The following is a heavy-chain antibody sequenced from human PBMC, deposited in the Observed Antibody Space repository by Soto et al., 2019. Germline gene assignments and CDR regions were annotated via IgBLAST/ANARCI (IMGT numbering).Heavy chain of an antibody. J-gene: IGHJ2*01. D-gene: IGHD2-2*01. Sequence: EVQLLESGGGLVQPGGSLRLSCAGSGFTFINHAMNWVRQAPGKGLEWASSIGGGGDATFFGDSVRGRFTISRDNSKNTVTLQMNSLGVDDTAVYYCARKILGSTSRPNYWYFDLWGRGTLVTVSS. CDR1: GFTFINHA. V-gene: IGHV3-23*01. CDR3: ARKILGSTSRPNYWYFDL. CDR2: IGGGGDAT.